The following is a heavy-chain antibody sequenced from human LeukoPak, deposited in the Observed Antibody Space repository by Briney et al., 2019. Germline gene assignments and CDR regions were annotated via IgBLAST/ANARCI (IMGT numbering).Heavy chain of an antibody. V-gene: IGHV7-4-1*02. D-gene: IGHD3-10*01. CDR1: GYTFTSYA. J-gene: IGHJ4*02. Sequence: ASMKVSCKASGYTFTSYAMNWVRQAPGQGLERMGWINTNTGNPTYAQGFTGRFVFSLDTSVSTAYLQISSLKAEDTAVYYCARLPMVRGVIIDALDYWGQGTLVTVSS. CDR2: INTNTGNP. CDR3: ARLPMVRGVIIDALDY.